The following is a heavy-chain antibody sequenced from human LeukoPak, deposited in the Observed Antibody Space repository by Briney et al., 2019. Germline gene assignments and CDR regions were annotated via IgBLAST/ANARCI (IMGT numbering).Heavy chain of an antibody. CDR1: GFIFSTYW. CDR2: IRQDGSET. V-gene: IGHV3-7*01. D-gene: IGHD2-2*01. CDR3: ARGCSRASCPYFFDS. J-gene: IGHJ4*01. Sequence: GGSLRLSCEASGFIFSTYWMSWVRQAPGKGREWVATIRQDGSETHYVNSVKGRFTISRDNVKNSLYLQLNSLRAEDTAVYFCARGCSRASCPYFFDSWGHGSLVSVSS.